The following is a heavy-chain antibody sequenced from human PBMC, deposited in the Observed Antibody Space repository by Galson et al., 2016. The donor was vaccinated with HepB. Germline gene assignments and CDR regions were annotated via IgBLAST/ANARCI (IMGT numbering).Heavy chain of an antibody. D-gene: IGHD5-12*01. J-gene: IGHJ4*02. CDR3: ARGGYGGYFPREFDY. CDR2: ISSSGSTI. Sequence: SLRLSCAASGFTFSSYEMNWVRQAPGKGLEWVSYISSSGSTIYYADSVKGRFTISRENAKNSLYLQMNSLRAEDTAVYYCARGGYGGYFPREFDYWGQGTLVTVSS. V-gene: IGHV3-48*03. CDR1: GFTFSSYE.